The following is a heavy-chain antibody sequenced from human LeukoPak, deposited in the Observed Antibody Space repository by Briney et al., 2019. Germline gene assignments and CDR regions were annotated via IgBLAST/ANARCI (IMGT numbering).Heavy chain of an antibody. CDR1: GFTFSSYD. Sequence: GGSLRLSCAASGFTFSSYDMHWVPHATGKGLEGVSAIGTAGDTYYPGSVKGRFTISRENAKNSLYLQMNRLRAGDTAVYYCARGVGAFDIWGQGTMVTVSS. CDR2: IGTAGDT. V-gene: IGHV3-13*04. CDR3: ARGVGAFDI. J-gene: IGHJ3*02. D-gene: IGHD2-15*01.